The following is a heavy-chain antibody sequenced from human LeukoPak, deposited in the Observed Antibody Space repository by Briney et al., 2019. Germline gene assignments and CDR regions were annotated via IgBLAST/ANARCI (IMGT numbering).Heavy chain of an antibody. V-gene: IGHV3-7*01. D-gene: IGHD3-22*01. CDR3: AKDFSVYNYDSRVLDY. J-gene: IGHJ4*02. Sequence: TGGSLRLSCAASGFTLSSYWMSWVRQAPGKGLEWVANIKQDGSEKYYVDSVKGRFTISRDNAKDSLYLQMNRLRAEDTAVYYCAKDFSVYNYDSRVLDYWGQGTLVTVSS. CDR1: GFTLSSYW. CDR2: IKQDGSEK.